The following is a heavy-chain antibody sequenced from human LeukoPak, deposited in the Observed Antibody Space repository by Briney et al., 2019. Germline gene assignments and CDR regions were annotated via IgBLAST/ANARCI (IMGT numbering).Heavy chain of an antibody. CDR3: ASAAGPRWGISWEYFQH. Sequence: ASVKVSCKASGYTFTSYDINWVRQATGQGLEWMGWMNPNSGNTGYAQKFQGRVTMTRNTSISTAYMELSSLRSEDTAVYYCASAAGPRWGISWEYFQHWGQGTLVTVSS. J-gene: IGHJ1*01. CDR2: MNPNSGNT. D-gene: IGHD6-13*01. CDR1: GYTFTSYD. V-gene: IGHV1-8*01.